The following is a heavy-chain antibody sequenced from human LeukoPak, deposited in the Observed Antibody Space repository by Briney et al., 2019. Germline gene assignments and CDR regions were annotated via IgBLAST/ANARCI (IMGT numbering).Heavy chain of an antibody. Sequence: GGSLRLSCAASRFIFSGPAIHWVRQASRKGLEWVGRIKNRADSYATAYAASVKGRFTISRDDSKNTAYLQMNSLKTEDTAVYYCTRPVASEYAFDIWGQGTMVTVSS. D-gene: IGHD3-10*01. CDR1: RFIFSGPA. CDR2: IKNRADSYAT. V-gene: IGHV3-73*01. J-gene: IGHJ3*02. CDR3: TRPVASEYAFDI.